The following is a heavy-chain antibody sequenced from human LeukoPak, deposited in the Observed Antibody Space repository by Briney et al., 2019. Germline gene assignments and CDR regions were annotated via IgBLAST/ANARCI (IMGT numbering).Heavy chain of an antibody. CDR2: ISSSGSTI. J-gene: IGHJ4*02. Sequence: GGSLRLSCAASGFTFSSSEMNWVRQAPGKGLEWVSYISSSGSTIYYADSVKGRFTISRDNAKNSQYLQMNSLRAEDTAVYYCARDGRGYSSSWFDYWGQGTLVTVSS. CDR1: GFTFSSSE. CDR3: ARDGRGYSSSWFDY. V-gene: IGHV3-48*03. D-gene: IGHD6-13*01.